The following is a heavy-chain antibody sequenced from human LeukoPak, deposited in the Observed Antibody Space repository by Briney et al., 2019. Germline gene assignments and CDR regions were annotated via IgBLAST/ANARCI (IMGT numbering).Heavy chain of an antibody. D-gene: IGHD6-13*01. CDR2: ISWNSGSI. Sequence: PGGSLRLSCAASGFTFDDYAMHWVRQAPGKGLEWVSGISWNSGSIGYADSVKGRFTISRDNAKNSLYLQMNSLRAEDTALYYCAKDTATGIAAAGFRDGMDVWAKGPRSPSP. J-gene: IGHJ6*02. V-gene: IGHV3-9*01. CDR3: AKDTATGIAAAGFRDGMDV. CDR1: GFTFDDYA.